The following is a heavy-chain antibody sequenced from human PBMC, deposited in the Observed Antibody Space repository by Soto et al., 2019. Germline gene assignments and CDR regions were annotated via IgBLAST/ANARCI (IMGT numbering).Heavy chain of an antibody. V-gene: IGHV3-48*03. Sequence: LRLSCAASGFTFSSYEMNWVRQAPGKGLEWVSYISSSGSTIYYADSVKGRFTISRDNAKNSLYLQMNSLRAEDTAVYYCATVLSAAIQVGMDVWGQGTTVTVSS. J-gene: IGHJ6*02. D-gene: IGHD2-2*02. CDR1: GFTFSSYE. CDR3: ATVLSAAIQVGMDV. CDR2: ISSSGSTI.